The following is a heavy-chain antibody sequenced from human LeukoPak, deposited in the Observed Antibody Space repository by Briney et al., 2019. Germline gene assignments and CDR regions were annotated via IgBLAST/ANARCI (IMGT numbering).Heavy chain of an antibody. CDR2: ISRTAST. J-gene: IGHJ3*01. CDR1: GGSMSHH. Sequence: SENLSLTCTVSGGSMSHHWSWIRQSPGKGLEWIGYISRTASTNYNPSLKSRVTLSIDTSKSQLSFQLTSVTAADTAVYYCAREKSPERKTWLQLGAFDVWGQGTVVTVSS. CDR3: AREKSPERKTWLQLGAFDV. D-gene: IGHD5-24*01. V-gene: IGHV4-59*11.